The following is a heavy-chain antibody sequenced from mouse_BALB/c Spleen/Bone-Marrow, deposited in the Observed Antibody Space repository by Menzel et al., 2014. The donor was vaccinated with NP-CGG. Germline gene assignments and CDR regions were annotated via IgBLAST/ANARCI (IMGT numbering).Heavy chain of an antibody. V-gene: IGHV1S127*01. CDR3: TRRGYYAMDY. J-gene: IGHJ4*01. CDR1: GYTFTSYW. Sequence: VQLQQSGAELVKPGASVKMSCKASGYTFTSYWMHWVKQRPGQGLEWIGVIDPSDSYTSYNQKFKGKATLTVDTSSSTAYTQLSRLTSEDSAVYYCTRRGYYAMDYWGQGTSVTVSS. CDR2: IDPSDSYT.